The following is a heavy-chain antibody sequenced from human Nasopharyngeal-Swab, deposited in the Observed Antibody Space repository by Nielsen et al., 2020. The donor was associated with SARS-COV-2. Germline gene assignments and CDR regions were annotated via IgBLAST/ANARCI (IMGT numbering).Heavy chain of an antibody. Sequence: SLKISCAASGFTFDDCAMHWVRQAPGKGLEWVSGISWNSGSIGYADSVKGRFTISRDNAKNSLYPQMNSLRAEDTALYYCAKESVYGDYVHGAFDIWGQGTMVTVSS. CDR1: GFTFDDCA. J-gene: IGHJ3*02. CDR2: ISWNSGSI. D-gene: IGHD4-17*01. V-gene: IGHV3-9*01. CDR3: AKESVYGDYVHGAFDI.